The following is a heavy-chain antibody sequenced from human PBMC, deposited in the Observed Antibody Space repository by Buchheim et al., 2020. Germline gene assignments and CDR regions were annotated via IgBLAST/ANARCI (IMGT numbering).Heavy chain of an antibody. J-gene: IGHJ4*02. CDR2: ISYDGSNK. Sequence: QVQLVESGGGVVQPGRSLRLSCAASGFTFSSYAMHWVRQAPGKGLEWVAVISYDGSNKYYADSVKGRFTISRDNSKNTLYLQMNSLRAEDTAVYYCARDIRWELLFYFDYWGQGTL. CDR1: GFTFSSYA. V-gene: IGHV3-30-3*01. D-gene: IGHD1-26*01. CDR3: ARDIRWELLFYFDY.